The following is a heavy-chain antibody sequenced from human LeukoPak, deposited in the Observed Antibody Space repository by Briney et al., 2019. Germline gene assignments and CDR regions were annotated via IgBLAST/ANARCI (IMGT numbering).Heavy chain of an antibody. J-gene: IGHJ4*02. D-gene: IGHD3-22*01. CDR1: GGSVSSGGYS. CDR3: ARTFSGYYDY. V-gene: IGHV4-30-2*01. CDR2: IYHSGST. Sequence: SETLSLTCAVSGGSVSSGGYSWSWIRQPPGKGLEWIGYIYHSGSTYYNPSLKSRVTISVDRSKNQFSLKLSSVTAADTAVYYCARTFSGYYDYWGQGTLVTVSS.